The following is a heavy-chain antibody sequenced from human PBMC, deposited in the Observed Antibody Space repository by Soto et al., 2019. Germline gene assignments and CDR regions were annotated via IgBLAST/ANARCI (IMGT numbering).Heavy chain of an antibody. J-gene: IGHJ6*02. CDR2: IDWNSGRI. Sequence: EVQLAESGGGLVQPGRSLRLSCAAPGFTFDGYAMHWIRQPPGKGLEWVSGIDWNSGRIEYAVSVKGRFTISRDNAKNSLFLQMNSLRVEDTALYYCGKDIKPGGMDVWGQGTTVTVSS. D-gene: IGHD1-1*01. CDR3: GKDIKPGGMDV. CDR1: GFTFDGYA. V-gene: IGHV3-9*01.